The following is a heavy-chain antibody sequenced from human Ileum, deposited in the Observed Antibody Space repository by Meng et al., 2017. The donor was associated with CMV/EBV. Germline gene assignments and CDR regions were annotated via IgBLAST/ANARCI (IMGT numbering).Heavy chain of an antibody. CDR2: IYHSGST. V-gene: IGHV4-4*02. CDR3: AREVSTTPYYFDY. CDR1: GGSISSSNW. Sequence: SETLSLTCAVSGGSISSSNWWSWVRQPPGKGLEWIGEIYHSGSTNYNPSLKSRVTISVDKSKNQFSLKLSSVTAADTAVYFCAREVSTTPYYFDYWGQRTLVTVSS. J-gene: IGHJ4*02. D-gene: IGHD5/OR15-5a*01.